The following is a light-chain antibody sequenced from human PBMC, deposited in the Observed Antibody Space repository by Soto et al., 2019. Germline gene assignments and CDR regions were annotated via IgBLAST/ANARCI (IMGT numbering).Light chain of an antibody. CDR1: QSVSTN. CDR3: HQYDDGPYT. J-gene: IGKJ2*01. Sequence: VMTQSPAILSVSPGERATLSCRASQSVSTNVAWYQQIPGQTPRLLIYGASTRATGIPVRFSGSGSGTEFTLTISSLQSEDFAVYYCHQYDDGPYTFGQGTKVYIK. V-gene: IGKV3-15*01. CDR2: GAS.